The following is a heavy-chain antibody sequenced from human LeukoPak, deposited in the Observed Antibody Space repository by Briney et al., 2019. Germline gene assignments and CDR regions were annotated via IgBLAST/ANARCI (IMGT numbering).Heavy chain of an antibody. CDR3: ARDRSIAARYYYYNMDV. CDR1: GGSINTGGYY. V-gene: IGHV4-31*03. CDR2: IYYDGNT. D-gene: IGHD6-6*01. J-gene: IGHJ6*02. Sequence: ESSETLSLTCTVSGGSINTGGYYWSWIRQHPGKGLEWIGYIYYDGNTFYNPSLKSRVTISVDTSKNQFSLKLSSVTAAVTVVYYCARDRSIAARYYYYNMDVWGQGTTVTVSS.